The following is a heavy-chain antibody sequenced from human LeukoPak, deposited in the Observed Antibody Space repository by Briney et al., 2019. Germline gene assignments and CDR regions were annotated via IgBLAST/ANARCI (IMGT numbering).Heavy chain of an antibody. J-gene: IGHJ6*02. CDR1: GGTFSSYA. D-gene: IGHD3-22*01. V-gene: IGHV1-69*13. CDR2: IIPIFGTA. CDR3: AREIRYYDSSGYRGMDV. Sequence: SVKVSCKASGGTFSSYAISWVRQAPGQGLEWMGGIIPIFGTANYAQKFQGRVTITADESSSTAYMELSSLRSEDTAVYYCAREIRYYDSSGYRGMDVWGQGTTVTVSS.